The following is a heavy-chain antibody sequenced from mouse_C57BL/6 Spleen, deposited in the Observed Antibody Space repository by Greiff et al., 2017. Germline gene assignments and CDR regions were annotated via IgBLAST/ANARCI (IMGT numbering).Heavy chain of an antibody. Sequence: VQGVESGPELVKPGASVKISCKASGYAFSSSWMNWVKQRPGKGLEWIGRIYPGDGDTNYNGKFKGKATLTADKSSSTAYMQLSSLTSEDSAVYFCTGRGYAMDYWGQGTSVTVSS. J-gene: IGHJ4*01. CDR2: IYPGDGDT. CDR3: TGRGYAMDY. CDR1: GYAFSSSW. V-gene: IGHV1-82*01. D-gene: IGHD1-1*01.